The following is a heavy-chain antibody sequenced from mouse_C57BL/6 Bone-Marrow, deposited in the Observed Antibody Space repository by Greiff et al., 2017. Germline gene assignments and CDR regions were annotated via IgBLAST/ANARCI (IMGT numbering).Heavy chain of an antibody. CDR2: SRNKANDYTT. CDR1: GFTFSDFY. Sequence: EVMLVESGGGLVQSGRSLRLSCATSGFTFSDFYMEWVRQAPGKGLEWIAASRNKANDYTTEYSASVKGRFIVSRDTSQSILYLQMNALRAEDTAIYYCARDAEVYYAMDYWGQGTSVTVSS. V-gene: IGHV7-1*01. J-gene: IGHJ4*01. CDR3: ARDAEVYYAMDY.